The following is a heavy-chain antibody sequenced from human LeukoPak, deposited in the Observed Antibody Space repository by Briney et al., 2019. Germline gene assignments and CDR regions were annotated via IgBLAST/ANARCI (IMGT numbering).Heavy chain of an antibody. CDR3: ARDLRLGELSLGWFDP. D-gene: IGHD3-16*02. CDR1: GYTFTGYY. CDR2: INPNSGGT. Sequence: ASVKVSCKASGYTFTGYYIHWVRQAPGQGLEWMGWINPNSGGTNYAQKFQGRVTVTRDTSISTAYMELSSLRFEDTAVYYCARDLRLGELSLGWFDPWGQGTLVTVSS. J-gene: IGHJ5*02. V-gene: IGHV1-2*02.